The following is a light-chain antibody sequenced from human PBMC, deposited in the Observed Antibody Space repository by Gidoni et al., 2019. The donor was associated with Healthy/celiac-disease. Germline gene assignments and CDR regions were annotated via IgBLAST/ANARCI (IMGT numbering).Light chain of an antibody. CDR3: QQEYT. CDR1: QSVSSSY. J-gene: IGKJ2*01. Sequence: EIVLTQSPGTLSLSPGERATLSCRASQSVSSSYLAWYQQKPGQAPRLLIYGASSRATGIPDRFSGSGSGTDFTHTISRLEPEDFAVYYCQQEYTFGQGTKLEIK. CDR2: GAS. V-gene: IGKV3-20*01.